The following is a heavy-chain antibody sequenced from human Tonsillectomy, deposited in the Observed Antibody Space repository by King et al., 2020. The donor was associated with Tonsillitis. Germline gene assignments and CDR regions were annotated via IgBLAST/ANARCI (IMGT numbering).Heavy chain of an antibody. CDR3: ARAKVVAGPSPLH. Sequence: VQLVESGGGVVQPGRSLRLSCAASGFPFSNSAMHWVRQAPGKGLEWVAVISYDGSNKYYAATVKGRFTMSRDNSKNTLYLQMNSLRAEDTAVYYCARAKVVAGPSPLHWGQGTLVTVSS. J-gene: IGHJ4*02. CDR2: ISYDGSNK. CDR1: GFPFSNSA. D-gene: IGHD6-19*01. V-gene: IGHV3-30-3*01.